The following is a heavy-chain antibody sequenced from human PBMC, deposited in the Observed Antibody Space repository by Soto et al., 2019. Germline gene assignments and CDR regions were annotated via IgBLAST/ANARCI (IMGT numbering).Heavy chain of an antibody. CDR1: GYTFTSYG. D-gene: IGHD2-15*01. CDR3: EVAAHPYYFDY. Sequence: QVQLVQSGAEVKKPGASVKVSCKASGYTFTSYGISWVRQAPGQGLEWMGWISAYNGNTNYAQKLQGRVTMTTDTSTSTAYMEPTSMRSDDTAVYYCEVAAHPYYFDYWGQGTLFTVSS. J-gene: IGHJ4*02. CDR2: ISAYNGNT. V-gene: IGHV1-18*01.